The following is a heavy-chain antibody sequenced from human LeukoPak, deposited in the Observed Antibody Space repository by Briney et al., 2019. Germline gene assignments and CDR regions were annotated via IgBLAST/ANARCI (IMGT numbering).Heavy chain of an antibody. CDR1: GFTFSSYS. D-gene: IGHD3-10*01. V-gene: IGHV3-66*01. CDR2: INSGGDT. Sequence: GGSLRLSCAASGFTFSSYSMNWVRQAPGKGLEWVSLINSGGDTHSADSVKGRFTISRDNSKNTLYLQMNSLGVEDTAVYYCARGDGFMIRDWGQGTLVTVSS. CDR3: ARGDGFMIRD. J-gene: IGHJ4*02.